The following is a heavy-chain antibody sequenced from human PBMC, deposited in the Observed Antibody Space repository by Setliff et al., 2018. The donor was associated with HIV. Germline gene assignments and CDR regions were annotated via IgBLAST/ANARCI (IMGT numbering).Heavy chain of an antibody. CDR3: AREYCSAGSCYSGR. Sequence: SETLSLTCTVSGGSISSSTYYWGWIRQPPGKGLEWIGNIHFSGSTYYNPSLKSRVTVSVDPSKNQFSLKLSSVTAADTAVYYCAREYCSAGSCYSGRWGQGMLVTVSS. V-gene: IGHV4-39*02. D-gene: IGHD2-15*01. CDR2: IHFSGST. CDR1: GGSISSSTYY. J-gene: IGHJ4*02.